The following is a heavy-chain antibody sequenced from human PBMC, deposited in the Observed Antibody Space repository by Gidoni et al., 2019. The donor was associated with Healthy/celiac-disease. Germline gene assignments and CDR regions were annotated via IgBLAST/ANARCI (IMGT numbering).Heavy chain of an antibody. V-gene: IGHV1-69*01. Sequence: QVQLVQSGAEVKKTGSSVKVHCKASGGTFSSYAISLVRQAPGQGLEWMGGIITIFGTANDAQKFQGRVTITADESTSTAYMELSSLRSEDTAVYYCARGRFPLGVYCSGGSCYPHDAFDIWGQGTMVTVSS. J-gene: IGHJ3*02. D-gene: IGHD2-15*01. CDR2: IITIFGTA. CDR3: ARGRFPLGVYCSGGSCYPHDAFDI. CDR1: GGTFSSYA.